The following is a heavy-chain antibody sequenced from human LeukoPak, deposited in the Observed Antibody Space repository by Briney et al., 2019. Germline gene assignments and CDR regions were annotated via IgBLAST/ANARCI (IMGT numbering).Heavy chain of an antibody. D-gene: IGHD3-22*01. Sequence: PSETLSLTCAVYGGSFSGYYWSWIRQPPGKGLEWIGEINHSGSTNYNPSLKSRVTISVDTSKNQFSLKLSSVTAADTAVYYCARAGGSGYRLFNYWGQGTLVTVSS. V-gene: IGHV4-34*01. J-gene: IGHJ4*02. CDR2: INHSGST. CDR3: ARAGGSGYRLFNY. CDR1: GGSFSGYY.